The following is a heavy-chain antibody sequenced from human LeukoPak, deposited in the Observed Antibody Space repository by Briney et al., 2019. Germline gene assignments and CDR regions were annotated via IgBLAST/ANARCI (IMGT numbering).Heavy chain of an antibody. CDR1: GYTFTGYY. CDR2: INPNSGGT. CDR3: ARGPARDYFDY. D-gene: IGHD5-24*01. J-gene: IGHJ4*02. Sequence: ASVKVSCKASGYTFTGYYMHWVRHAPGQGLEWMGRINPNSGGTNYAQKFQGWVTMTRDTSISTAYMELSRLRSDDTAVYYCARGPARDYFDYWGQGTLVTVSS. V-gene: IGHV1-2*04.